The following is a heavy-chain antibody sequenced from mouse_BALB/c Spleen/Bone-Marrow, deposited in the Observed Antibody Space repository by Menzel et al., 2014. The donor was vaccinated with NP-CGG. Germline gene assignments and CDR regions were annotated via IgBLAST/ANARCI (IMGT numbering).Heavy chain of an antibody. J-gene: IGHJ2*01. CDR3: ARFITTVVADY. Sequence: VQLVESGAELVRPGSSVKISCKASGYAFSSYWMNWVKQRPGQGLEWIGQIYPGDGDTNYNGKFKGKATLTADKSSSTAYMQLSSLTSEDSAVYFCARFITTVVADYWGQGTTLTVSS. V-gene: IGHV1-80*01. CDR2: IYPGDGDT. CDR1: GYAFSSYW. D-gene: IGHD1-1*01.